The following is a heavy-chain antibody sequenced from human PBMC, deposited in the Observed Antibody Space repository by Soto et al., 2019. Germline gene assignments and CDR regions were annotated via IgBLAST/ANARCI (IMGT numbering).Heavy chain of an antibody. CDR2: INAGNGDT. J-gene: IGHJ1*01. CDR1: GYIFSDYG. CDR3: ETSDWAW. D-gene: IGHD3-9*01. Sequence: ASVKVSCKTSGYIFSDYGIHWVRQAPGHGLEWMGYINAGNGDTRYSPKFKGRLTITRDTSASTAYMDLTSLESQDTAVYYCETSDWAWWGLG. V-gene: IGHV1-3*01.